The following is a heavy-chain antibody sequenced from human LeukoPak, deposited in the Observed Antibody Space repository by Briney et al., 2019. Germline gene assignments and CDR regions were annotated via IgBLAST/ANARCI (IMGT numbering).Heavy chain of an antibody. V-gene: IGHV4-39*01. Sequence: PSETLSPTCTVSGGSISSSSYYWGWIRQPPGKGLEWIGSIYYSGSTYYNPSLKSRVTISVDTSKNQFSLKLSSVTAADTAVYYCARAAAGTIDYYYYYGMDVWGQGTTVTVSS. D-gene: IGHD6-13*01. CDR2: IYYSGST. CDR1: GGSISSSSYY. CDR3: ARAAAGTIDYYYYYGMDV. J-gene: IGHJ6*02.